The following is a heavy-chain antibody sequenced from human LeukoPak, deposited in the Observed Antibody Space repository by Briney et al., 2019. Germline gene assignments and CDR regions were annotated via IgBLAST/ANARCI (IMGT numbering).Heavy chain of an antibody. J-gene: IGHJ4*02. CDR3: ARDGYSGSYYDY. V-gene: IGHV3-7*01. Sequence: PGGSLRLSCAASGFTFSRYWMSWVRQAPGKGLEWVANIKQDGNEKYYVDSVKGRFTISRDNAKNSLHLQMNSLRAEDTAVYYCARDGYSGSYYDYWGQGTLVTVSS. CDR1: GFTFSRYW. CDR2: IKQDGNEK. D-gene: IGHD1-26*01.